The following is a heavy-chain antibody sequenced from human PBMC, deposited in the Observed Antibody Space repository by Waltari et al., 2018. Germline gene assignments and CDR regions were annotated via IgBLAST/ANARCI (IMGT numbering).Heavy chain of an antibody. CDR3: ASGYCSSTSCYYGAFDI. CDR2: IYYSGST. J-gene: IGHJ3*02. CDR1: GGSISSGDYY. Sequence: QVQLQESGPGLVKPSQTLSLTCTVSGGSISSGDYYWSWIRQPPGKGLEWIGYIYYSGSTYYNPSLKSRVTISVDTSKNQFSLKLSSVTAADTAVYYCASGYCSSTSCYYGAFDIWGQGTMVTVSS. D-gene: IGHD2-2*01. V-gene: IGHV4-30-4*08.